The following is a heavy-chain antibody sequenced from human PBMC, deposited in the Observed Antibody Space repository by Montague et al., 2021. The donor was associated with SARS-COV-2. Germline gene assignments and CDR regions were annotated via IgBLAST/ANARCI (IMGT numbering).Heavy chain of an antibody. CDR3: ARSIGGFDP. CDR2: LYGGVNS. D-gene: IGHD3-16*01. Sequence: SLRLSCAASGFTVSTNYVSWVRQAPGKGLEWVAVLYGGVNSNYTDSVKGRFTISRDNSKNTLYLQMKSLRAEDTALYYCARSIGGFDPWGQGTLVTVSS. CDR1: GFTVSTNY. V-gene: IGHV3-66*01. J-gene: IGHJ5*02.